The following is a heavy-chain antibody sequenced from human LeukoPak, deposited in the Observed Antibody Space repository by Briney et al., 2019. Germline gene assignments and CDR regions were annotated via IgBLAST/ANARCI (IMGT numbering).Heavy chain of an antibody. D-gene: IGHD1-26*01. Sequence: GGSLRLSCAASGFTFSNYEMNWVRQAPGKGLEWISYISTSGTIEYYADSVKGRFIISRDHARNSLYLQMNSLRAEDTAVYYCARGLGNFDYWGQGTLVTVSS. CDR1: GFTFSNYE. J-gene: IGHJ4*02. CDR2: ISTSGTIE. CDR3: ARGLGNFDY. V-gene: IGHV3-48*03.